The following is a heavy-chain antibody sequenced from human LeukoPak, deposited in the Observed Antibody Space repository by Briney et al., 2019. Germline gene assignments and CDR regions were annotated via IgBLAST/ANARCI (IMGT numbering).Heavy chain of an antibody. D-gene: IGHD3-9*01. CDR1: GFTFGDYA. CDR2: ISWDGGST. Sequence: GGTLRLSCAASGFTFGDYAMHWVRQAPGKGLERVSLISWDGGSTYYSDSVKRRCTISRDNSKTYLYLQMNRMRAEDTALYYCAKGRRNDVLRYFVSSHMDVWGKGTTVTVSS. J-gene: IGHJ6*03. CDR3: AKGRRNDVLRYFVSSHMDV. V-gene: IGHV3-43D*03.